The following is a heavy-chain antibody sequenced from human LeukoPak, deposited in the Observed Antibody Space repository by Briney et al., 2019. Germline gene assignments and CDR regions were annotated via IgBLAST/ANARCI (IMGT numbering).Heavy chain of an antibody. CDR3: ARQQDYADY. V-gene: IGHV3-7*01. D-gene: IGHD6-13*01. Sequence: GGSLRLSCAASGFTFSSYWMSWVRQAPGKGLEWVANIQQHGSEKFYVDSVKGRFTISRDDASNSLYLQMNSLRAEDTAVYYCARQQDYADYLGQGTLVTVSS. J-gene: IGHJ4*02. CDR1: GFTFSSYW. CDR2: IQQHGSEK.